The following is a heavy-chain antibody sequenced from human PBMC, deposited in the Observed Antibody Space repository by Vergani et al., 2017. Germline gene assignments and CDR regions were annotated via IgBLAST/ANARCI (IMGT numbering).Heavy chain of an antibody. CDR1: GFTFSSYA. D-gene: IGHD3-22*01. CDR3: ARDPSPGAYYYDRGVAFDI. CDR2: ISYDGSNK. J-gene: IGHJ3*02. V-gene: IGHV3-30-3*01. Sequence: VQLLESGGGVVQPGRSLRLSCAASGFTFSSYAMHWVRQAPGKGLEWVAVISYDGSNKYYADSVKGRFTIARDNSKNTLYLQMNSLRAEDTAVYYCARDPSPGAYYYDRGVAFDIWGQGTMVTVSS.